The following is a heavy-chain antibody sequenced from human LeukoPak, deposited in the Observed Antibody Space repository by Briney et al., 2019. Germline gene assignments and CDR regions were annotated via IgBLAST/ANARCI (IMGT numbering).Heavy chain of an antibody. J-gene: IGHJ4*02. V-gene: IGHV3-23*01. Sequence: GGSLRLSCAASGFTFSSYAMSWVREARGEGLEWVSAISGSGGSTYYADSVKGRCTISRDNSKNTLYLQMNSLRAEDTAVYYCAKDGLIVVVTAIPLDFFDYWGQGTLVTVSS. CDR2: ISGSGGST. D-gene: IGHD2-21*02. CDR1: GFTFSSYA. CDR3: AKDGLIVVVTAIPLDFFDY.